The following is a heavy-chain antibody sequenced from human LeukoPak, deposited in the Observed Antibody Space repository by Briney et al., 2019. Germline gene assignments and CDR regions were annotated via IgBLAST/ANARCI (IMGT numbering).Heavy chain of an antibody. D-gene: IGHD3-3*01. CDR2: MNGSGGKK. CDR1: GFTFSNYA. V-gene: IGHV3-23*01. J-gene: IGHJ4*02. Sequence: PGGSLRLSCVGSGFTFSNYAMSWVRQAPGKGLEWVSAMNGSGGKKYYADSVKGRFTISRDNSKNTLYLQMNSLRAEDTAVYYCAKDWGDYDFWSGYYVDYWGQGTLVTVSS. CDR3: AKDWGDYDFWSGYYVDY.